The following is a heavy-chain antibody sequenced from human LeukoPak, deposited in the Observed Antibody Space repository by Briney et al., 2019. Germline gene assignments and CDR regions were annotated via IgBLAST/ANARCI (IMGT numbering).Heavy chain of an antibody. Sequence: GGSLRLSCAASGFTFSSYAMHWVRQAPGKGLEWVAVISCDGSNKYYADSVKGRFTISRDNSKNTLYLQMNSLRAEDTAVYYCARGLDSSGKTTNLWGQGTLVTVSS. CDR3: ARGLDSSGKTTNL. CDR1: GFTFSSYA. CDR2: ISCDGSNK. J-gene: IGHJ4*02. V-gene: IGHV3-30-3*01. D-gene: IGHD3-22*01.